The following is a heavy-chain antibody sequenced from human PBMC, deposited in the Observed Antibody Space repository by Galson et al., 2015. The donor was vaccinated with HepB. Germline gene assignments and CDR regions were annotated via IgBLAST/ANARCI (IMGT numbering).Heavy chain of an antibody. CDR2: INHSGST. D-gene: IGHD4-17*01. V-gene: IGHV4-34*01. J-gene: IGHJ4*02. CDR3: ARGPDYGDLYFDY. Sequence: ETLSLTCAVYGGSFSGYYWSWIRQPPGKGLEWIGEINHSGSTNYNPSLKSRVTISVDTSKNQFSLKLSSVTAADTAVYYCARGPDYGDLYFDYWGQGTLVTVSS. CDR1: GGSFSGYY.